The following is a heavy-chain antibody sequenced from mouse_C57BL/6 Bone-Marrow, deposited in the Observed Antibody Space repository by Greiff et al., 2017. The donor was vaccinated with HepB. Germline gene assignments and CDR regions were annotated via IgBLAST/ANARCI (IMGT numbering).Heavy chain of an antibody. CDR2: ISSGGSYT. CDR1: GFTFSSYG. J-gene: IGHJ3*01. V-gene: IGHV5-6*01. CDR3: ARHHYSNYWFAY. Sequence: EVQRVESGGDLVKPGGSLKLSCAASGFTFSSYGMSWVRQTPDKRLEWVATISSGGSYTYYPDSVKGRFTISRDNAKNTLYLQMSSLKSEDTAMYYCARHHYSNYWFAYWGQGTLVTVSA. D-gene: IGHD2-5*01.